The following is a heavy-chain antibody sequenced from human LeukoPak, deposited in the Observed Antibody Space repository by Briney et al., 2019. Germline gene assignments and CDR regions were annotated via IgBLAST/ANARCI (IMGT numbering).Heavy chain of an antibody. Sequence: PGGSLRLSCAASGFTFSSYAMHWARQAPGKGLEWVAVISYDGSNKYYADSVKGRFTISRDNSKNTLYLQMNSLRAEDTAVYYCAKVKHRDLYCSSTSCYTGDAFDIWGQGTMVTVSS. J-gene: IGHJ3*02. CDR1: GFTFSSYA. CDR2: ISYDGSNK. CDR3: AKVKHRDLYCSSTSCYTGDAFDI. V-gene: IGHV3-30-3*01. D-gene: IGHD2-2*02.